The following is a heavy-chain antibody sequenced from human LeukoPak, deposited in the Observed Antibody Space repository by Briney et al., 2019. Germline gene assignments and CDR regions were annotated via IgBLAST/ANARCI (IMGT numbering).Heavy chain of an antibody. CDR3: ARDLCSSTSCYAPFDY. D-gene: IGHD2-2*01. V-gene: IGHV3-49*04. CDR1: GFTFGDYA. J-gene: IGHJ4*02. CDR2: IRSKAYGGTT. Sequence: GGSLRLSCTASGFTFGDYAMSWVRQAPGKGLEWVAFIRSKAYGGTTEYAASVKGRFTISRDDSKSIAYLQMNSLKTEDTAVYYCARDLCSSTSCYAPFDYWGQGTLVTVSS.